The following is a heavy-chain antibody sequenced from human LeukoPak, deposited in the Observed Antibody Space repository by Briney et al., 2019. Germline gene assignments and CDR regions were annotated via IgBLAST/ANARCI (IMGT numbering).Heavy chain of an antibody. CDR2: IYYMGIT. CDR3: ARHPYHLLWLSWLDP. V-gene: IGHV4-39*01. Sequence: SETLSLTCTVSGGSISSTSYYWGWIRQPPGKGLEWIGSIYYMGITYYNPSLKSRVTISVDTSKNQFSLKLSSVTAADTAVYYCARHPYHLLWLSWLDPWGQGTLVTVSS. CDR1: GGSISSTSYY. D-gene: IGHD2-2*01. J-gene: IGHJ5*02.